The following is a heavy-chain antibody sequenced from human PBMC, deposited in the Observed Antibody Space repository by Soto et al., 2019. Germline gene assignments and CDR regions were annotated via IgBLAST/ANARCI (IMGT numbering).Heavy chain of an antibody. CDR2: TSGSGGST. V-gene: IGHV3-23*01. Sequence: GGSLRLSCAASGVTFISYARSWVRQAPGKGLEWVSATSGSGGSTYYADYVKGRFTISRDNSKNTLYLQMNSLRAEDTAVYYCAKGLEDFWSERDYYYGMDVWGQGTTVTVSS. CDR3: AKGLEDFWSERDYYYGMDV. J-gene: IGHJ6*02. CDR1: GVTFISYA. D-gene: IGHD3-3*01.